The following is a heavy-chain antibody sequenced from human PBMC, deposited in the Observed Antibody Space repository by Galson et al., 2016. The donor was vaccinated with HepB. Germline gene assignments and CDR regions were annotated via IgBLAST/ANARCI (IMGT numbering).Heavy chain of an antibody. J-gene: IGHJ4*02. D-gene: IGHD6-19*01. Sequence: SLRLSCAASGFSFSSFGMHWVRQAPGKGLEWVAIIWYDGSNKYYADSVKGRFTISRDNSKNTLYLQMNSLRVEDTAVYYCARSKASGWYGPFGYWGQGTLVTVSS. V-gene: IGHV3-33*01. CDR3: ARSKASGWYGPFGY. CDR1: GFSFSSFG. CDR2: IWYDGSNK.